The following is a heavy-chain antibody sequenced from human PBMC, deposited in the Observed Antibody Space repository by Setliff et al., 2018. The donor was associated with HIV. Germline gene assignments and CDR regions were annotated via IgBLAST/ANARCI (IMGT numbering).Heavy chain of an antibody. V-gene: IGHV1-8*02. Sequence: ASVKVSCKASGYTFTNYDINWVRQAPGQGLELVGWLNPNSGHTAFSQKFQGRLTLTGNTPLTTAYMQLSGLTSEDTAVYFCARGNRDGFIPFEHWGQGTLVTVSS. D-gene: IGHD5-12*01. CDR1: GYTFTNYD. CDR2: LNPNSGHT. J-gene: IGHJ4*02. CDR3: ARGNRDGFIPFEH.